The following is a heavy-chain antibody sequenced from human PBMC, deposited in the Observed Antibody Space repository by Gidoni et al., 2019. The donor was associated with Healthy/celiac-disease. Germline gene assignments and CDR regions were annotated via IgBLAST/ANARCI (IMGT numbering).Heavy chain of an antibody. Sequence: EVQLVESGGGLVQPGGSLRLSCAASGFTFSSYWMSWVGQAPGKGVEWVANIKQDGSEKYYVDSVKGRFTISRDNAKNSLYLQMNSLRAEDTAVYYCAREGTDIVVVVAADDAFDIWGQGTMVTVSS. D-gene: IGHD2-15*01. CDR3: AREGTDIVVVVAADDAFDI. CDR2: IKQDGSEK. V-gene: IGHV3-7*03. CDR1: GFTFSSYW. J-gene: IGHJ3*02.